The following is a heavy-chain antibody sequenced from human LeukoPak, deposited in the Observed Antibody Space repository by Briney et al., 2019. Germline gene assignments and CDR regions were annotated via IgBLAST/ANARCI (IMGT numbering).Heavy chain of an antibody. J-gene: IGHJ5*02. CDR3: ARGVAAAAGRVSRFDP. V-gene: IGHV3-11*06. D-gene: IGHD6-13*01. Sequence: PGGSLRLSCAASGFTFSDYYMSWIRQAPGKGLEWVSYISSSSSYTNYADSVKGRFTISRDNAKNSLYLQMNSLRAEDTAVYYCARGVAAAAGRVSRFDPWGQGTLVTVSS. CDR2: ISSSSSYT. CDR1: GFTFSDYY.